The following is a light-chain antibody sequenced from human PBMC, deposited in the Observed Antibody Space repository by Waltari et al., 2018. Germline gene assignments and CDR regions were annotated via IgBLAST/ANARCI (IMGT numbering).Light chain of an antibody. J-gene: IGKJ1*01. V-gene: IGKV3-20*01. CDR3: QKYGTVPAT. Sequence: EIVLTHSAGHLSLSPGDRATLSCRASQRVSRTLAWYQQKPGQAPSLLIYDASIRATGIPDRFSGSGSGTDFSLTISRLEPEDFAVYYCQKYGTVPATFGQGTKVKIK. CDR1: QRVSRT. CDR2: DAS.